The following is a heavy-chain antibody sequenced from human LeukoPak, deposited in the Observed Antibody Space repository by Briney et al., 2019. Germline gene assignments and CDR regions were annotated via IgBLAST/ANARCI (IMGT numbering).Heavy chain of an antibody. CDR2: ISGSGGST. CDR1: GFTFSSYA. J-gene: IGHJ6*04. D-gene: IGHD3-3*01. V-gene: IGHV3-23*01. CDR3: AKLRAPYYDFWSGYPVVMV. Sequence: QPGGSLRLSCAASGFTFSSYAMSWVRQAPGKGLEWVSAISGSGGSTYYADSVKGRFTISRDNSKNTLYLQMNSLRAEDTAVCYCAKLRAPYYDFWSGYPVVMVWGKGTTVTVSS.